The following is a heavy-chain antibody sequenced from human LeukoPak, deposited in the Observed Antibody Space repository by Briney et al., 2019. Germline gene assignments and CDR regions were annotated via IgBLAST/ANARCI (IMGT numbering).Heavy chain of an antibody. CDR3: ASVDNYYYYYGMDV. D-gene: IGHD2-21*01. CDR1: GYSFTTYW. J-gene: IGHJ6*02. CDR2: IDPSDSYT. V-gene: IGHV5-10-1*01. Sequence: GESLKISCKGSGYSFTTYWISWVRQMPGKGLEWMGRIDPSDSYTNYSPSFQGHVTISADKSISTAYLQWSSLKASDTAMYYCASVDNYYYYYGMDVWGQGTTVTVSS.